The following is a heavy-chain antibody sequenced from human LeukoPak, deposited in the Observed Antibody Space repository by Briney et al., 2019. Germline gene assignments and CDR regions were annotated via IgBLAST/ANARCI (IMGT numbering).Heavy chain of an antibody. CDR1: GFTFSIYA. CDR3: ARVKRDCSGGSCYSYDY. CDR2: ISGSGGST. Sequence: GGSLRLSCAASGFTFSIYAMSWVRQAPGKGLEWVSTISGSGGSTLYADSVRGRFTISRDNSKNTLYLQMNSLRAEDTAVYYCARVKRDCSGGSCYSYDYWGQGTLVTVSS. J-gene: IGHJ4*02. V-gene: IGHV3-23*01. D-gene: IGHD2-15*01.